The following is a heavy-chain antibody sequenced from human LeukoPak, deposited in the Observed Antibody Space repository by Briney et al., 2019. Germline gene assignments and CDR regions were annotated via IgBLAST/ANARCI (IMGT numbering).Heavy chain of an antibody. CDR2: IKSKIDGGTT. J-gene: IGHJ4*02. CDR1: GFTFNKAW. D-gene: IGHD1-14*01. V-gene: IGHV3-15*01. Sequence: GGSLRLSCAASGFTFNKAWMSWVRQAPGKGLEWVGRIKSKIDGGTTDYAAPVKGRFTISRDDSKDTVYLQMNSLKTEDTALYYCTTGPPTEPFFDYWGQGTLVTVSS. CDR3: TTGPPTEPFFDY.